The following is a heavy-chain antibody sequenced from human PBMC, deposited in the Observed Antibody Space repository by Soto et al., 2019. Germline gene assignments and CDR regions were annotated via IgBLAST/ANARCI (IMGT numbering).Heavy chain of an antibody. CDR3: ARGGVAYTSGWGIDY. CDR1: GFTFSDYY. V-gene: IGHV3-11*01. Sequence: VQLVESGGGLVKPGGSLRLSCAASGFTFSDYYMNWIRQTPGKGLEWVSYISSSGDTIYCADSVKGRFTMSRDNAKNSRYVQMDSLRAEDTAVYYCARGGVAYTSGWGIDYWGQGTLVTVSS. D-gene: IGHD6-19*01. J-gene: IGHJ4*02. CDR2: ISSSGDTI.